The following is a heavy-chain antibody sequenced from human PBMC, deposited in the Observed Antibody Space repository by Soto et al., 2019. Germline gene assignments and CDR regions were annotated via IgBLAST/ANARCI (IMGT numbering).Heavy chain of an antibody. J-gene: IGHJ4*02. CDR1: GFTFTNYN. V-gene: IGHV3-21*01. Sequence: EVQLVESGGGLVKPGGSLRLSCAASGFTFTNYNMHWVRQAPGKGLEWVSSISSSSSFMFYADSVKGRFTISRDNAKNSLYLQMNSLRAEDPALYYCARQWGGLAAAPDYWGQGTLVTVSS. CDR2: ISSSSSFM. D-gene: IGHD6-13*01. CDR3: ARQWGGLAAAPDY.